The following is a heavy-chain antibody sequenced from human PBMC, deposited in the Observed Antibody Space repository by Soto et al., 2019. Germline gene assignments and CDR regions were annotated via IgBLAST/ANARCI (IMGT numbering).Heavy chain of an antibody. V-gene: IGHV3-21*01. CDR1: GFTFSSYS. CDR2: ISSSSSYI. J-gene: IGHJ4*02. Sequence: GGSLRLSCAASGFTFSSYSMNWVRQAPGKGLEWVSSISSSSSYIYYADSVKGRFTISRDNAKNSLYLQMNSLRAEDTAVYYCARYPFSSSWRNADYWGQGTLVTVSS. CDR3: ARYPFSSSWRNADY. D-gene: IGHD6-13*01.